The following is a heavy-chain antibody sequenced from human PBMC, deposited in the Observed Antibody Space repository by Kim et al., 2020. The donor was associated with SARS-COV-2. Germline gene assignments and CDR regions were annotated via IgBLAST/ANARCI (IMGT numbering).Heavy chain of an antibody. V-gene: IGHV3-23*01. CDR3: AKDRGDYYYYYYGLDV. Sequence: DSVKGRFIIARDSSSNKVYLQINSLRAEDTAVYYCAKDRGDYYYYYYGLDVWGQGTSVIVSS. J-gene: IGHJ6*02. D-gene: IGHD3-16*01.